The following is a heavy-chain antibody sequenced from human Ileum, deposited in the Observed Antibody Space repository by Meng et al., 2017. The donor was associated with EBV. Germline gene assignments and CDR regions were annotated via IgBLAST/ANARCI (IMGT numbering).Heavy chain of an antibody. CDR3: GRDQGRELINH. J-gene: IGHJ4*02. D-gene: IGHD1-7*01. Sequence: QGQLQEAGPGLVKPSGTLSLTCPVSGDSISSDIWWSWVRQPPGKGLEWIGEVYHRGDTNYNPSLKSRVDISVDKSKNQFYLSLFSVTAADTAVYYCGRDQGRELINHWGQGTLVTVSS. V-gene: IGHV4-4*02. CDR1: GDSISSDIW. CDR2: VYHRGDT.